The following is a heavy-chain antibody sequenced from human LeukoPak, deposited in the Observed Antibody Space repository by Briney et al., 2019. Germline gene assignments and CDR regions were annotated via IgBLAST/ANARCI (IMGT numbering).Heavy chain of an antibody. D-gene: IGHD2-21*01. V-gene: IGHV3-7*01. CDR2: IKEDGSAK. J-gene: IGHJ1*01. CDR3: ARPIPTQTVFQN. CDR1: GFIFDNFY. Sequence: GGSLRLSCAASGFIFDNFYMHWVRQAPGKGLEWVASIKEDGSAKYYVDSVTGRFTISRDNANNSVYLQMNSLRVGDTAVYYCARPIPTQTVFQNWGPGTLVTVS.